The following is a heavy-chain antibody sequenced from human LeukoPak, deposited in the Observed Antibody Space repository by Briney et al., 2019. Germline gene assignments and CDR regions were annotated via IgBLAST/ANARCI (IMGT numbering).Heavy chain of an antibody. CDR2: IRYDGSNK. CDR3: ANGFYGDLDY. J-gene: IGHJ4*02. V-gene: IGHV3-30*02. D-gene: IGHD4-17*01. CDR1: GFTFSSYG. Sequence: GGSLRLSCAASGFTFSSYGMPWVRQAPGKGLEWVAFIRYDGSNKYYADSVKGRFTLSRDNSNNTLYLQMNSLRAEATAVYYSANGFYGDLDYWGQGTLVTVSS.